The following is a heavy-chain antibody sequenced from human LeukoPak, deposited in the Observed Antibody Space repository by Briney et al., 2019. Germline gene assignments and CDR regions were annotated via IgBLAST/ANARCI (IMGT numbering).Heavy chain of an antibody. J-gene: IGHJ4*02. CDR3: ARVKYDSSGYYGILDY. Sequence: PGGSLRLSCEASGFTFSSYSMNWVRQAPGKGLEWISYISTSTTTIYYANSVKGRFTISRDNARNSLYLQMNSLRAEDTAVYYCARVKYDSSGYYGILDYWGQGTLVTVSS. V-gene: IGHV3-48*04. CDR2: ISTSTTTI. D-gene: IGHD3-22*01. CDR1: GFTFSSYS.